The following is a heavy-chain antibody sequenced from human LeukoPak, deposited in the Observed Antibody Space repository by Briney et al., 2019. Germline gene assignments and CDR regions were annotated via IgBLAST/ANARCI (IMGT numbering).Heavy chain of an antibody. V-gene: IGHV4-30-4*08. J-gene: IGHJ4*02. CDR1: GGSISSGDYY. CDR3: ARTTMTTVVYDY. Sequence: SETLSLTCTVSGGSISSGDYYCSWIRLPPGKGLEWIGYIYYSGSTYYNPSLKSRVTISVDTSKNQFSLKLSSVTAADTAVYYCARTTMTTVVYDYWGQGTLVTVSS. CDR2: IYYSGST. D-gene: IGHD4-23*01.